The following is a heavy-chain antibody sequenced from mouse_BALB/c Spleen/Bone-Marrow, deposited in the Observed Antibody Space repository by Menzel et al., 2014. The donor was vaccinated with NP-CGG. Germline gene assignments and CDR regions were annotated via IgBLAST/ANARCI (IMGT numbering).Heavy chain of an antibody. CDR2: IGIGGST. V-gene: IGHV2-9*02. Sequence: VMLVESGPGLVAPSQSLSITRTVSGFSLTSYGVHWVRQPPGKGLEWLGVIGIGGSTNYNSALMSRLSISKDNSKSQVFLKMNSLQTDDTAVYYCARASYYYGSRYDYWGQGTTLTVSS. CDR3: ARASYYYGSRYDY. D-gene: IGHD1-1*01. CDR1: GFSLTSYG. J-gene: IGHJ2*01.